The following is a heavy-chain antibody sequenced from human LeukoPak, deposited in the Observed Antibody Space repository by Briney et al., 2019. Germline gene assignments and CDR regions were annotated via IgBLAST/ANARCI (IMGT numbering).Heavy chain of an antibody. D-gene: IGHD5-24*01. CDR1: GGSFSGYY. V-gene: IGHV4-34*01. CDR2: INHSGST. J-gene: IGHJ4*02. Sequence: SETLPLTCAVYGGSFSGYYWSWIRQPPGKGLEWIGEINHSGSTNYNPSLKSRVTISVDTSKNQFSPKLSSVTAADTAVYYCARGRGYNSFDYWGQGTLVTVSS. CDR3: ARGRGYNSFDY.